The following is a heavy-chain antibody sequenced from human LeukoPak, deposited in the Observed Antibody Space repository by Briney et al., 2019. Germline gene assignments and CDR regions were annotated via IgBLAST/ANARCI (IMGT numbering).Heavy chain of an antibody. CDR2: IIPILGIA. Sequence: ASVKVSCKASGGTFSSYAISWVRQAPGQGLEWMGRIIPILGIANYAQKFQGRVTITADKSTSTAYMELSSLRSEDTAVYYCARDCYYDSSGYYGYWGQGTLVTVPS. V-gene: IGHV1-69*04. D-gene: IGHD3-22*01. CDR3: ARDCYYDSSGYYGY. CDR1: GGTFSSYA. J-gene: IGHJ4*02.